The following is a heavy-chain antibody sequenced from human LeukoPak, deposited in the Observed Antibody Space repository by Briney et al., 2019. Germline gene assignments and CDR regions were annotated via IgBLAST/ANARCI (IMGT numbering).Heavy chain of an antibody. Sequence: SETLSLTCIVSGDSITNHYWSLIRRPPGKGLGWIGYIHYSGSTNNNPSLKSRVTISVDTSKNQFSLKLTSVTAADTAVYYCARNYDFWSGYLDYWGQGTLITVSS. CDR2: IHYSGST. J-gene: IGHJ4*02. CDR3: ARNYDFWSGYLDY. D-gene: IGHD3-3*01. CDR1: GDSITNHY. V-gene: IGHV4-59*11.